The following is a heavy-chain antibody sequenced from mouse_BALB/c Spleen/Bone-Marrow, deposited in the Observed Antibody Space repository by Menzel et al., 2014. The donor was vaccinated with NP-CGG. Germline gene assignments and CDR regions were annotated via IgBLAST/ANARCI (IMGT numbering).Heavy chain of an antibody. CDR1: GYSFTDYD. D-gene: IGHD3-3*01. V-gene: IGHV1S56*01. Sequence: VQLQESGPELVKPGTLVKISCKASGYSFTDYDINWVKQRPGQGLEWIGWIYPGDGSTKYNEKFKGKATLTADRSSGTAYMQLSSLTSESSAVYFCARGGIGRSSDYWGQGTSVTVSS. CDR2: IYPGDGST. CDR3: ARGGIGRSSDY. J-gene: IGHJ4*01.